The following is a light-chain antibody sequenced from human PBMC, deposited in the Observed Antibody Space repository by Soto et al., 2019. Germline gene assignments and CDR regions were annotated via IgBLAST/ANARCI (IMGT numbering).Light chain of an antibody. CDR2: AAS. V-gene: IGKV1-9*01. J-gene: IGKJ1*01. CDR3: QQYNSYPWT. CDR1: QDISSY. Sequence: IQVTQSPSSLSASVGDRVTITCRASQDISSYLAWYQQKPGKAPTLLIYAASTLQSGVPSRFSGSGSGTEFTLTIDSLQPDDFATYYCQQYNSYPWTFGQGTKVDI.